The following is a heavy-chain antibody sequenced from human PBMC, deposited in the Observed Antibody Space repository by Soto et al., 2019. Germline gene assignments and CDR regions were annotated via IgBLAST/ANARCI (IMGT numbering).Heavy chain of an antibody. V-gene: IGHV4-34*01. Sequence: SETPSLTLAGYCGVFRCYYLGWVRPPPRKGLEWIGEINHSGSTNYNPSLKSRVTISVDTSKNQFSLKLSSVTAADTAVYYCASNAVVTTITPDAFDIWGQGTMVTVS. CDR1: CGVFRCYY. D-gene: IGHD5-12*01. CDR3: ASNAVVTTITPDAFDI. J-gene: IGHJ3*02. CDR2: INHSGST.